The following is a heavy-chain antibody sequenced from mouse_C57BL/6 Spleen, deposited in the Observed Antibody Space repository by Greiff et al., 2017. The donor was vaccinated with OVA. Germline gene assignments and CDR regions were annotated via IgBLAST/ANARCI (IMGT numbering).Heavy chain of an antibody. Sequence: VQLQQSGPVLVKPGASVKMSCKASGYTFTDYYMNWVKQSHGKSLEWIGVINPYNGGTSYNQKFKGKATLTVDKSSSTAYMELNSLTSEDSAVYYCAREGDSSGAWFAYWGQGILVTVSA. D-gene: IGHD3-2*02. CDR2: INPYNGGT. J-gene: IGHJ3*01. CDR1: GYTFTDYY. CDR3: AREGDSSGAWFAY. V-gene: IGHV1-19*01.